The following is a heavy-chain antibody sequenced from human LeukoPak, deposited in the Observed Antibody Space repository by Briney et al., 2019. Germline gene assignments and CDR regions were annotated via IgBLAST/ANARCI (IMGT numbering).Heavy chain of an antibody. D-gene: IGHD6-13*01. Sequence: SETLSLTCTVSGYSISSGYYWGWIRQPPGKGLEWIGYIYHSGSTYYNPSLKSRVTISVDRSKNQFSLKLSSVTAADTAVYYCARDRIAQGYSSSPRDYYYYMDVWGKGTTVTVSS. J-gene: IGHJ6*03. CDR2: IYHSGST. CDR3: ARDRIAQGYSSSPRDYYYYMDV. CDR1: GYSISSGYY. V-gene: IGHV4-38-2*02.